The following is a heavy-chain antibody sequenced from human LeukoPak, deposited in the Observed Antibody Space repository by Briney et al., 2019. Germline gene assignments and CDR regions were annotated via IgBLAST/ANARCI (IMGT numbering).Heavy chain of an antibody. J-gene: IGHJ4*02. Sequence: PGGSLRLSCEASGFTFISYSINWVRQAPGKGLEWVSSISTNSHYIYYADSVKGRFTISRDNAKHSLYLQMHSLRAEDTAVYYCARGYYFDYWGQGTLVTVSS. CDR3: ARGYYFDY. CDR2: ISTNSHYI. V-gene: IGHV3-21*01. CDR1: GFTFISYS.